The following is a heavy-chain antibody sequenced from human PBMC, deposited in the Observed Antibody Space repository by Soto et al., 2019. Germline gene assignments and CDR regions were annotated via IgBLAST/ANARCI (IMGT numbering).Heavy chain of an antibody. J-gene: IGHJ4*02. CDR2: IVVDVNTA. CDR1: GSTFNNFA. Sequence: QVVLLQSGAEVKEPRSSVRVSCQVSGSTFNNFAFSWVRQAPGHGPEWMGGIVVDVNTAEYSQRFQDRVTITADTSTDTLYMELGSLTFEDTAVYYCARAIKSLEVNYYFDFWGQGTLVTVSS. CDR3: ARAIKSLEVNYYFDF. V-gene: IGHV1-69*06. D-gene: IGHD3-3*01.